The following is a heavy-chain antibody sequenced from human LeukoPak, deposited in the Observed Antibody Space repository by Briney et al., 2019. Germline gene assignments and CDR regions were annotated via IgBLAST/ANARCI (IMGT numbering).Heavy chain of an antibody. D-gene: IGHD2-21*01. Sequence: GGSLRLSCAASGFTFSNNFMSWVRQAPGKGLEWVANIKSDGNERWYVDSAKGRFTISRDNAKNSLYLQMNSLRAEDTAVYYCVREAYYFFDCWGQGTLVTVSS. CDR2: IKSDGNER. CDR3: VREAYYFFDC. J-gene: IGHJ4*02. CDR1: GFTFSNNF. V-gene: IGHV3-7*01.